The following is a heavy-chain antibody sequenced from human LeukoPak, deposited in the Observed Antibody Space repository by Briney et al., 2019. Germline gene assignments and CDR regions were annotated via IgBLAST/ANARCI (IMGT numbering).Heavy chain of an antibody. D-gene: IGHD6-13*01. CDR1: GYSLTSYW. J-gene: IGHJ4*02. Sequence: GESLKISCKGSGYSLTSYWIGWVRQMHGKGLEWMGIIYPGDSDTRYSPSFQGQVTISADKSISTAYLQWSSLKASDTAMYYCATLFSSWSEGSFDYWGQGTLVTVSS. CDR3: ATLFSSWSEGSFDY. V-gene: IGHV5-51*01. CDR2: IYPGDSDT.